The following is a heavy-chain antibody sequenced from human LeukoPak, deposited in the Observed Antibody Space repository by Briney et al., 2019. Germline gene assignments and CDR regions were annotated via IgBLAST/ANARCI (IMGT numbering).Heavy chain of an antibody. CDR1: GFTFSSYN. V-gene: IGHV3-48*04. Sequence: GGSLRLSCAASGFTFSSYNMNWVRQAPEKGLEWVSYISSSSSTIYYADSVKGRFTISRDNAKNSLYLQMNTLRAEDTAIYYCARALSRGDIVVVPAAGYWGQGTLVTVSS. D-gene: IGHD2-2*01. CDR2: ISSSSSTI. J-gene: IGHJ4*02. CDR3: ARALSRGDIVVVPAAGY.